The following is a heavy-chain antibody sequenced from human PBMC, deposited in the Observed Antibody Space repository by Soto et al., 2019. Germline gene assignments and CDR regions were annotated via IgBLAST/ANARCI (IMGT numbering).Heavy chain of an antibody. CDR3: TTRLGYCSGGSCYLDYYYYYMDV. CDR1: GFTFSNAW. V-gene: IGHV3-15*01. D-gene: IGHD2-15*01. Sequence: EVQLVESGGGLVKPGGSLRLSCAASGFTFSNAWMSWVRQAPGKGLEWVGRIKSKTDGGTTDYAAPVKGRFTTSRDDSKNTLYLQMNSLKTEDTAVYYCTTRLGYCSGGSCYLDYYYYYMDVWGKGTTVTVSS. J-gene: IGHJ6*03. CDR2: IKSKTDGGTT.